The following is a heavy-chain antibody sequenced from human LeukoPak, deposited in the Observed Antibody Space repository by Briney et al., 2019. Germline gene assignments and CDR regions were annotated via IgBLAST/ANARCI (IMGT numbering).Heavy chain of an antibody. CDR1: DYTFTSYV. V-gene: IGHV1-18*01. CDR3: ARGPLDSSSSSDY. J-gene: IGHJ4*02. CDR2: ISAYNGNT. Sequence: ASVKVSCKASDYTFTSYVISSVSQAPGQRLEWMGWISAYNGNTNYAQKLQGRVTMTTDTSTSTAYMELRSLRSDDTAVYYCARGPLDSSSSSDYWGQGTLVTVSS. D-gene: IGHD6-13*01.